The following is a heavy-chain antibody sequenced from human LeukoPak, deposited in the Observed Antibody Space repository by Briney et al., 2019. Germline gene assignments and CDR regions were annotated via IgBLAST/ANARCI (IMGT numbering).Heavy chain of an antibody. Sequence: GGSLRLSCAASGFTFSSYSMNWVRQAPGKGLEWVSYISSSSSTIYYADSVKGRFTISRDNAKNSLYLQMNSLRAEDMALYYCAKDRGNIPFGAFDIWGQGTMVTVSS. CDR3: AKDRGNIPFGAFDI. D-gene: IGHD2/OR15-2a*01. V-gene: IGHV3-48*04. CDR1: GFTFSSYS. CDR2: ISSSSSTI. J-gene: IGHJ3*02.